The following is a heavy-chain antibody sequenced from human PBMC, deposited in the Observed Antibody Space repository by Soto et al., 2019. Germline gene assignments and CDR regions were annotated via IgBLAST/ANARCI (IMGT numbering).Heavy chain of an antibody. CDR3: ARDTKDSSAYYHHYYYGMDV. D-gene: IGHD3-22*01. Sequence: GASVKVSCKASGYTFTSYGIHWVRQAPGQRLEWTGWINAGNGNTKYSEKFQGRVTITRDTSASTAYLELSSLRYEDTAVYYCARDTKDSSAYYHHYYYGMDVWGQGTTVTVSS. J-gene: IGHJ6*02. CDR1: GYTFTSYG. V-gene: IGHV1-3*01. CDR2: INAGNGNT.